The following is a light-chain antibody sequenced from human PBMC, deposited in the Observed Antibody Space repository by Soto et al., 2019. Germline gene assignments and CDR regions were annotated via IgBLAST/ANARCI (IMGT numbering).Light chain of an antibody. CDR2: DNN. V-gene: IGLV1-51*01. J-gene: IGLJ3*02. Sequence: QSVLTQPPSVSAAPGQKVTISCSGSSSNVGNNSNSNIGNNYVSWYQQLPGTAPKLLIYDNNKRPSGIPDRFSGSKSGTSATLGITGLQTGDEADYYCGTWDSSLSAGVFGGGTKLTVL. CDR1: SSNVGNNSNSNIGNNY. CDR3: GTWDSSLSAGV.